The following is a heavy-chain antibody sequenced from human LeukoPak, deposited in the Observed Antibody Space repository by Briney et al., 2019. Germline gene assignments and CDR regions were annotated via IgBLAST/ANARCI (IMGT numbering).Heavy chain of an antibody. V-gene: IGHV1-24*01. CDR3: ATGPIAAAGTGYFDL. CDR2: FDPEDGET. Sequence: GASVKVSCKVSGYTLTELSMHSVRQAPGKGLEWMGGFDPEDGETIYAQKFQGRVTMTEDTSTDTAYMELSSLRSEDTAVYYCATGPIAAAGTGYFDLWGRGTLVTVSS. D-gene: IGHD6-13*01. J-gene: IGHJ2*01. CDR1: GYTLTELS.